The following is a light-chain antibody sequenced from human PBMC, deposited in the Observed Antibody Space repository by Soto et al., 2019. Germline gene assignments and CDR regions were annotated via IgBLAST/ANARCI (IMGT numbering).Light chain of an antibody. Sequence: VLTQSSNTLAFFPGKRATLSWLASQFFGSDYAACHQQKPGQPTRLLIYGASRRASGPPDRFSGSGSGTDFTLTISSLEHEDFAMYYCQKYDDTGTFGQGTKVDI. J-gene: IGKJ1*01. CDR1: QFFGSDY. CDR3: QKYDDTGT. CDR2: GAS. V-gene: IGKV3-20*01.